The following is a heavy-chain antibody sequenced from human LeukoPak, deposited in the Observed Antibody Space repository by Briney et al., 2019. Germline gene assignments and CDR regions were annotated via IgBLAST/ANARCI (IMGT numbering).Heavy chain of an antibody. CDR2: INGSGGST. CDR1: GFTIRSYA. D-gene: IGHD6-19*01. V-gene: IGHV3-23*01. Sequence: GGSLRLSRAASGFTIRSYAMSWVRQAPGKGLEGVSGINGSGGSTYYAESVKGRFTISRDNAKKTLYLQMNSLRAEDTAVYYCAGQGGYTSVWYSLDNWGQGTLVTVSS. CDR3: AGQGGYTSVWYSLDN. J-gene: IGHJ4*02.